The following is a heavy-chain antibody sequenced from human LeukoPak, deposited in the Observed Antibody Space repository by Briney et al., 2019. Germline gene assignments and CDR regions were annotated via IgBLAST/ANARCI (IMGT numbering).Heavy chain of an antibody. CDR3: AKTRRTAMVTCLFDY. Sequence: PGGSLRLSCAASGFTFSSYAMSWVRQAPGKGLERVSAISGSGGSTYYADSVKGRFTISRDNSKNTLYLQMNSLRAEDTAVYYCAKTRRTAMVTCLFDYRGQGTLVTVSS. CDR1: GFTFSSYA. D-gene: IGHD5-18*01. J-gene: IGHJ4*02. V-gene: IGHV3-23*01. CDR2: ISGSGGST.